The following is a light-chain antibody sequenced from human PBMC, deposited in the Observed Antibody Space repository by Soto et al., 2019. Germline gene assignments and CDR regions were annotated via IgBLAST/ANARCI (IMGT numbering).Light chain of an antibody. V-gene: IGLV2-14*01. Sequence: QSALTQPASVSGSAGQSITISGSGTMRDVGAYNLVSWYQQHPGTATKLIIYEVSNRPSGISSRFSGSRSGNTASMTISVRQSEDEGDYYGRADPARSTLVFVGGTKLPVL. J-gene: IGLJ3*02. CDR3: RADPARSTLV. CDR2: EVS. CDR1: MRDVGAYNL.